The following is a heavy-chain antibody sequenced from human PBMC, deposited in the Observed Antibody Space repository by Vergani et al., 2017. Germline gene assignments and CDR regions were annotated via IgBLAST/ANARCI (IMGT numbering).Heavy chain of an antibody. CDR1: GGSISSYY. Sequence: QVQLQESGPGLVKPSETLSLTCTVSGGSISSYYWSWIRQPAGKGLEWIGRIYTSGSTNYNPSLKSRVTMSVDTSKNQFSLKLSSVTAADPAVYYCARILSSGYQANWFDPWGQGTLVTVSS. J-gene: IGHJ5*02. D-gene: IGHD3-22*01. V-gene: IGHV4-4*07. CDR3: ARILSSGYQANWFDP. CDR2: IYTSGST.